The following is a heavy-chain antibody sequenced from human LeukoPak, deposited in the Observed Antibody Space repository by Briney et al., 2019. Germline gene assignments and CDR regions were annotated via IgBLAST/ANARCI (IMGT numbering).Heavy chain of an antibody. CDR2: INHSGGT. CDR3: ARGLLGLVISYYDY. Sequence: SETLSLTCAVYGGSFSGYYWSWIRQPPGKGLEWIGEINHSGGTNYNPSLKSRVTISVDTSKNQFSLKLSSVTAADTAVYYCARGLLGLVISYYDYWGQGTLVTVSS. CDR1: GGSFSGYY. D-gene: IGHD3/OR15-3a*01. J-gene: IGHJ4*02. V-gene: IGHV4-34*01.